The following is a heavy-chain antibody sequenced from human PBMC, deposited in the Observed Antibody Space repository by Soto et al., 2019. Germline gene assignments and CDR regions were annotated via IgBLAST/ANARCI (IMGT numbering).Heavy chain of an antibody. Sequence: PGGSLRLSCAAPGFTFSNYVMSWVRQAPGKGLEWVSTISDSGGSTYYADSMKGRFTISRDNSKNTVYLQMNTLRADDTAVYYCAKGFAISGVAPLDYWGQGTLVTVSS. V-gene: IGHV3-23*01. CDR3: AKGFAISGVAPLDY. CDR1: GFTFSNYV. D-gene: IGHD3-3*01. J-gene: IGHJ4*02. CDR2: ISDSGGST.